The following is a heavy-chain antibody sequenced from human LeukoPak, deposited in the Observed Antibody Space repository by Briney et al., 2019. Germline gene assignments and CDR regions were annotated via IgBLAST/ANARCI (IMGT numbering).Heavy chain of an antibody. J-gene: IGHJ4*02. V-gene: IGHV4-4*07. CDR3: ARGGPMVRGVIITVPFFDY. Sequence: SETLSLTCTVSGGSISSYYWSWIRQPAGKGLEWIGRIYTSGSTNYNPSLKSRVTMSVDTSKNQFSLKLSSVTAADTAVYYCARGGPMVRGVIITVPFFDYWGQGTLVTVSS. D-gene: IGHD3-10*01. CDR2: IYTSGST. CDR1: GGSISSYY.